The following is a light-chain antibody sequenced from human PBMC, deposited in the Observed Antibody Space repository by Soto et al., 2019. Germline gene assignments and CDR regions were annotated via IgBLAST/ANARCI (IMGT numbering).Light chain of an antibody. Sequence: DIVMTQSPDSLAVSLGERATINCNSSQIVLYSSNNKNYLAWYQQKPGQPPKLLIYWASTRESGVPDRFSGSGSGKDLTLTISTLQAEDVAVYYCPQYSSTPRTFGQGTKVDIX. CDR3: PQYSSTPRT. J-gene: IGKJ1*01. V-gene: IGKV4-1*01. CDR2: WAS. CDR1: QIVLYSSNNKNY.